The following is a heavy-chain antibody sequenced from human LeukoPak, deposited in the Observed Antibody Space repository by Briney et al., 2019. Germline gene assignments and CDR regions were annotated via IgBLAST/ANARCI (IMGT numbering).Heavy chain of an antibody. CDR1: GGSVSSGDYY. CDR3: ARDHGYSYGPFDY. CDR2: INYSGYT. Sequence: SETLSLTCTVSGGSVSSGDYYWRWIRQPPGKGLEWIGYINYSGYTLYNPSLRSRDTISIDTSKNNISLKVSSVTAADTAAYYCARDHGYSYGPFDYWGQGTLVTVSS. J-gene: IGHJ4*02. V-gene: IGHV4-30-4*01. D-gene: IGHD5-18*01.